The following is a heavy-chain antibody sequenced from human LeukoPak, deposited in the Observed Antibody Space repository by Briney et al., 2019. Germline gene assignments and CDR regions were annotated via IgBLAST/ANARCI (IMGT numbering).Heavy chain of an antibody. CDR1: GGSISSYF. D-gene: IGHD2-15*01. CDR2: IYTSGST. V-gene: IGHV4-4*07. Sequence: SETLSLTCTVSGGSISSYFWSWIRQPAGKGLEWIGRIYTSGSTNYSPSLKSRVTMSVDTSTNQFSLKLSSVTAADTAVYYCARDQATCRAFDIWGQGTLVTVSA. J-gene: IGHJ3*02. CDR3: ARDQATCRAFDI.